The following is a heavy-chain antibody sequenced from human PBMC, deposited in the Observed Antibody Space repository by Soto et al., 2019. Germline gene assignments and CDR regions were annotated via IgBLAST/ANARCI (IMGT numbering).Heavy chain of an antibody. D-gene: IGHD5-18*01. CDR3: ARWTYKYGYAIDL. V-gene: IGHV4-31*03. CDR2: IYSSGST. J-gene: IGHJ5*02. CDR1: GGSISSGGYY. Sequence: QVQLQESGPGLVKPSQTLSLTCSVSGGSISSGGYYWSWVRQHPGKGLEWIGYIYSSGSTYHNTSLESRVSISIDTSKNHFSLKLTSVTAADTAVYFCARWTYKYGYAIDLCGQGTLVTDSS.